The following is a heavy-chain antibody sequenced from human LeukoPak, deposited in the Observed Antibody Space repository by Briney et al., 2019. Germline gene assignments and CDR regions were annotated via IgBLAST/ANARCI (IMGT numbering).Heavy chain of an antibody. CDR2: INHSGST. D-gene: IGHD6-13*01. Sequence: SETLSLTCAVYGGSFSGYYWSWIRQPPGKGLEWIGEINHSGSTNYNPSLKSRVTISVDTSKNQFSLKLSSVTAADTAVYYCAGLSSSWYKYYFDYWGQGTLVTVSS. CDR1: GGSFSGYY. CDR3: AGLSSSWYKYYFDY. J-gene: IGHJ4*02. V-gene: IGHV4-34*01.